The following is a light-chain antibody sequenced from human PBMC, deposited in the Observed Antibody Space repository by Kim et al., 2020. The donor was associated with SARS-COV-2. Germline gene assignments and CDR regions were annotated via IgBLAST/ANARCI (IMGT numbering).Light chain of an antibody. CDR3: QTWVTGLWV. Sequence: ASVKLTGSLSSGKSSYAIAWHQQQPEKGPRYLMKLYSDGSHSKGDGIPDRFSGSSSGAERYLTISSLQSEDEADYYCQTWVTGLWVFGGGTQLTVL. V-gene: IGLV4-69*01. J-gene: IGLJ3*02. CDR2: LYSDGSH. CDR1: SGKSSYA.